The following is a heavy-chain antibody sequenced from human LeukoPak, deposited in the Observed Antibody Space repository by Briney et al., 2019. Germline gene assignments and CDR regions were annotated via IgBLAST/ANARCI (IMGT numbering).Heavy chain of an antibody. V-gene: IGHV4-59*01. J-gene: IGHJ4*02. CDR2: IYYSGST. CDR1: GGSISSYY. Sequence: PSETLSLTCTVSGGSISSYYWTWVRQPPGKGLQWIGYIYYSGSTTFNPSLESRVTMSVDTSKNQFSRDLTSVTAADTAVYYCARESRGGFGESPATSFDSWGQGTLVTVSS. CDR3: ARESRGGFGESPATSFDS. D-gene: IGHD3-10*01.